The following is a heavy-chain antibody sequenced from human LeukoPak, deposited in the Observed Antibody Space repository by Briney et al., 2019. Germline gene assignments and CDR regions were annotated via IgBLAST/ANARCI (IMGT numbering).Heavy chain of an antibody. D-gene: IGHD6-13*01. Sequence: PSETLSLTCTVSGGSISSYYWSWIRQPPGKGLEWIGYIYSSGHTNYNPSLKSRVTISVDTSKNQFSLNLRSVTAADTAVYYCARHFSGAAAPLPFDYWGQGTLVTVSS. CDR1: GGSISSYY. CDR3: ARHFSGAAAPLPFDY. J-gene: IGHJ4*02. CDR2: IYSSGHT. V-gene: IGHV4-59*08.